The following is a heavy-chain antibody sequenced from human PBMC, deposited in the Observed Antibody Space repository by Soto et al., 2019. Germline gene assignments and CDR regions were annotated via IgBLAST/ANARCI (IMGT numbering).Heavy chain of an antibody. D-gene: IGHD7-27*01. J-gene: IGHJ2*01. CDR2: ISYDGSNK. V-gene: IGHV3-30*04. CDR1: GFTFSSYA. CDR3: ARAPELGNWYFDL. Sequence: GGSLRLSCAASGFTFSSYAMHWVRQAPGKWLEWVAVISYDGSNKYYADSVKGRFTISRDNSKNTLYLQMNSLRAEDTAVYYGARAPELGNWYFDLWGRGTLVTVSS.